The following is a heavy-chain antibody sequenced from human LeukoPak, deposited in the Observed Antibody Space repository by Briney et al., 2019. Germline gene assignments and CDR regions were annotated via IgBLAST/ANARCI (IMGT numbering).Heavy chain of an antibody. Sequence: SETLSLTCTVSGGSISSSSYYWGWIRQPPGKGLEWIGSIYYSGSTYYNPSLKSRVTISVDTSKNQFSLKLSSVTAADTAVYYCARLPFYDSSGYFSWFDPWGQGTLVTVSS. D-gene: IGHD3-22*01. CDR2: IYYSGST. CDR3: ARLPFYDSSGYFSWFDP. J-gene: IGHJ5*02. CDR1: GGSISSSSYY. V-gene: IGHV4-39*01.